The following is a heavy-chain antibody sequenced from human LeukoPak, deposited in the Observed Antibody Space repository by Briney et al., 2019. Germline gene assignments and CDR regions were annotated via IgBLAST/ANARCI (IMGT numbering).Heavy chain of an antibody. CDR2: IYYSGST. CDR1: GGSISSYY. J-gene: IGHJ3*02. Sequence: SEILSLTCTVSGGSISSYYWSWIRQPPWKGLEWIGYIYYSGSTNYNPSLMSRVTISIDTSKNQFSLKLSSVTAADTAVYYCARRKSPYDSNAFDIWGQGTMVTVSS. V-gene: IGHV4-59*08. D-gene: IGHD3-22*01. CDR3: ARRKSPYDSNAFDI.